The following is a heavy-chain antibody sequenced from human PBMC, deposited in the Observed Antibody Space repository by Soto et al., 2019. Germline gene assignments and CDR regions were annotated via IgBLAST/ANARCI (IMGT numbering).Heavy chain of an antibody. V-gene: IGHV1-18*01. D-gene: IGHD3-10*01. CDR1: GYTFTSYG. CDR2: ISAYNGNT. Sequence: GASVKVSCKASGYTFTSYGISWVRQAPGQGLEWMGWISAYNGNTNYAQKLQGRVTMTTDTSTSTAYMELRSLRSEDTAVYYCARVSGRDGYNFDYYGMDVWRQGTTVTVSS. CDR3: ARVSGRDGYNFDYYGMDV. J-gene: IGHJ6*02.